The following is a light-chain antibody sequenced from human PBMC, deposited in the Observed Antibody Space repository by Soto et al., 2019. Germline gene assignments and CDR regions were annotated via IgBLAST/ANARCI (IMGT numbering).Light chain of an antibody. CDR3: QQYGSSGT. CDR2: GAS. V-gene: IGKV3-20*01. CDR1: QSVSSY. J-gene: IGKJ1*01. Sequence: VMTLYQATLSVSPGERATLSCRASQSVSSYLAWYQQKPGQAPRLLIYGASNRATGIPDRFSGSGSGTDFTLTISRLEPEDFAVYYCQQYGSSGTFGQGTKVDIK.